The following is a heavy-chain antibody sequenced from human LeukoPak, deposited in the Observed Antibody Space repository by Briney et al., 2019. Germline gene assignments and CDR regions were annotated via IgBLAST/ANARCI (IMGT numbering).Heavy chain of an antibody. CDR1: GDSVSGNSAA. CDR3: ARGWEYSSGWYYFAY. V-gene: IGHV6-1*01. CDR2: TYYMSKWNN. J-gene: IGHJ4*02. D-gene: IGHD6-19*01. Sequence: SQTLSLTCAISGDSVSGNSAAWNWIRQSPSRGLEWLGRTYYMSKWNNDYAAAVKSRITINPDTSKNQFSLELNSVTPEDTAVYYCARGWEYSSGWYYFAYWGQGTLVTVSS.